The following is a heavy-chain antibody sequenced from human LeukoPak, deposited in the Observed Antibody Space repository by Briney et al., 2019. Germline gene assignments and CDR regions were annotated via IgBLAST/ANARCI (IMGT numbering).Heavy chain of an antibody. CDR3: AGARTELPGAIDL. J-gene: IGHJ4*01. CDR2: IGTGGDT. V-gene: IGHV3-13*04. Sequence: GSLRLSCAASGFTFSSYDMHWVRQATGKGLEWVSAIGTGGDTYYPGSVKGRFTISRENAENSLYLQMNSLRVGDTAVYYCAGARTELPGAIDLWGQGTLVTVSS. CDR1: GFTFSSYD. D-gene: IGHD2-8*02.